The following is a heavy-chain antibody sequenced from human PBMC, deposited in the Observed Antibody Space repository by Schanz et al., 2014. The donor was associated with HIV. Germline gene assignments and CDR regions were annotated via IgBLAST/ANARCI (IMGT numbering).Heavy chain of an antibody. D-gene: IGHD3-9*01. CDR3: AKADEIRHFDWYHPPFDS. V-gene: IGHV3-23*04. CDR2: SGSGDRT. CDR1: RVTVSSIH. J-gene: IGHJ4*02. Sequence: EVQLVESGGGLIQPGGSLRLSCAASRVTVSSIHMIWVRQAPGKGLEWLSTLSGSGDRTYYADSVKGRVTISRDNSKNTLYLQMNSLRVEDTAVYYCAKADEIRHFDWYHPPFDSWGQGTLVTVSS.